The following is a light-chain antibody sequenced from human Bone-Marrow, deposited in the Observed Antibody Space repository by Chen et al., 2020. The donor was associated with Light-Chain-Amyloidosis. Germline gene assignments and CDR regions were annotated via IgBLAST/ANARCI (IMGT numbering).Light chain of an antibody. J-gene: IGLJ3*02. CDR2: DDS. CDR3: QVWDRSSDRPV. V-gene: IGLV3-21*02. CDR1: NIGSTS. Sequence: SYVLTHPSSVSVAPGQTATIACGGNNIGSTSVQWYQQTPGQAPLLVVYDDSDRPSGIPERLSGSNSGNTATLTISRVEAGDEADYYCQVWDRSSDRPVFGGGTKLTVL.